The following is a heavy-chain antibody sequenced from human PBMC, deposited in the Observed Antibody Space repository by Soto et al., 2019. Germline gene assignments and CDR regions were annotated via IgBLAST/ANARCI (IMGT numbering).Heavy chain of an antibody. CDR3: ARGGAVAGGAFDI. J-gene: IGHJ3*02. CDR1: GVTFSSYA. CDR2: IIPISVTA. Sequence: GASLKVSCKASGVTFSSYAISWVRQAPGQGLEWMGGIIPISVTANYAQKFQGRVTITADESTSTAYMELSSLRSEDTAVYYCARGGAVAGGAFDIWGQGTMVTVS. V-gene: IGHV1-69*13. D-gene: IGHD6-19*01.